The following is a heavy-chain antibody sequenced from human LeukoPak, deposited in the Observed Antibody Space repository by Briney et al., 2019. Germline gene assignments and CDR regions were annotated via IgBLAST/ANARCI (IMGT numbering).Heavy chain of an antibody. D-gene: IGHD4-17*01. CDR3: SKDYDYGDYAADY. Sequence: GGSLRLSCAASGFTFSIYGMHWVRQAPGKGLEWVAFISYDGNNKYYADSAKGRFTISRGSSKNTLYLQMNSLRPEDTAVYYCSKDYDYGDYAADYWGQGTLVTVSS. J-gene: IGHJ4*02. CDR2: ISYDGNNK. CDR1: GFTFSIYG. V-gene: IGHV3-30*18.